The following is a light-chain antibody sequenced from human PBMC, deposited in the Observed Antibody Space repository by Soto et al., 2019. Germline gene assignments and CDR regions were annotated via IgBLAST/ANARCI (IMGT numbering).Light chain of an antibody. V-gene: IGKV3-20*01. CDR1: QSLTTSY. Sequence: EIVLTQSPGTLSLAPDERATLSCRASQSLTTSYLAWYQQKPGQAPRLLIYGASSRATGIPDRFSGSGSGTDFTLTISRLEPEDFAVYYCQHYVISPPSYTFGQGTKLEIK. CDR3: QHYVISPPSYT. J-gene: IGKJ2*01. CDR2: GAS.